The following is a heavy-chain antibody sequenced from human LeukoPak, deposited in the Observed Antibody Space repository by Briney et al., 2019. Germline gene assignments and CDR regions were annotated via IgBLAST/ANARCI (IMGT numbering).Heavy chain of an antibody. V-gene: IGHV3-48*04. D-gene: IGHD3-22*01. CDR2: ISTSSSTI. CDR3: ARVATSYYYDSSGSEYFQH. CDR1: GFTFSSYS. Sequence: GGSLRLSCAASGFTFSSYSMNWVRQAPGKGLEWVSYISTSSSTIYYADSVKGRFTISRDNAKNSLYPQMNSLRAEDTAVYYCARVATSYYYDSSGSEYFQHWGQGTLVTVSS. J-gene: IGHJ1*01.